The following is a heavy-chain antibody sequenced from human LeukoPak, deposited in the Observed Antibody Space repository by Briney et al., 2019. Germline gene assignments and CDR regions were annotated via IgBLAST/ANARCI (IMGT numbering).Heavy chain of an antibody. CDR2: IYYSGST. V-gene: IGHV4-31*03. Sequence: SETLSLTCTVSGGSISSGGYYWSWIRQHPGKGLEWNGYIYYSGSTYYNPSLKSRVTISVDTSKNQFSLKLSSVTAADTAVYYCARGGCSSTSCYPRFNWFDPWGQGTLVTVSS. CDR1: GGSISSGGYY. CDR3: ARGGCSSTSCYPRFNWFDP. J-gene: IGHJ5*02. D-gene: IGHD2-2*01.